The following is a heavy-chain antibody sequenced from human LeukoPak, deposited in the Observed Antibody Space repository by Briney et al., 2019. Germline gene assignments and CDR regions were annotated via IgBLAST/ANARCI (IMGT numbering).Heavy chain of an antibody. CDR1: GFTFSNYA. CDR2: ISGSGGTP. CDR3: ARAIRLTGGLYYFDY. V-gene: IGHV3-23*01. J-gene: IGHJ4*02. D-gene: IGHD1-20*01. Sequence: GSLRLSCAASGFTFSNYAMSWVRQAPGKGLEWVSAISGSGGTPYYADSVKGRFTISRDNSKNTLYLQMNSLRAGDTAVYYCARAIRLTGGLYYFDYWGQGTLVTVSS.